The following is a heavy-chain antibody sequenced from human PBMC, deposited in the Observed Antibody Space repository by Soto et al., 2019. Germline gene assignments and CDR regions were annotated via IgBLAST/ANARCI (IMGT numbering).Heavy chain of an antibody. D-gene: IGHD6-13*01. CDR1: GGSISSSNW. CDR3: ARGRGSSWYRVNWFDP. J-gene: IGHJ5*02. CDR2: VYHSGST. V-gene: IGHV4-4*02. Sequence: PSETLSLTCAVSGGSISSSNWWSWVRQPPGKGLEWIGEVYHSGSTNYNPSLKSRVTISVDKSKNQFSLKLSSVTAADTAVYYCARGRGSSWYRVNWFDPWGQGTLVTVSS.